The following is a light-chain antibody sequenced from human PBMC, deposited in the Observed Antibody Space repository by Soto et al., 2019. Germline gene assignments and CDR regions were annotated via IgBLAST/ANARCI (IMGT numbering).Light chain of an antibody. CDR3: QKYNTAPLT. Sequence: DIQMTQSPSSLSASVGDRVTITCRASQDISVNLAWYQQKPGKVPKLLIYSASTLKSGVPSRFSGSGSGTDFTLTISRLQPEDVATYYCQKYNTAPLTFGQGTRLEIK. J-gene: IGKJ5*01. CDR1: QDISVN. CDR2: SAS. V-gene: IGKV1-27*01.